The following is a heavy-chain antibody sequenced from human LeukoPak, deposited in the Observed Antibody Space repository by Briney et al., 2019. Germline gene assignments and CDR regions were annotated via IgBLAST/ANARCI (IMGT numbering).Heavy chain of an antibody. CDR1: GFTFSSYG. V-gene: IGHV3-23*01. CDR3: AKDHANTPVVTN. D-gene: IGHD2-21*02. Sequence: GGSLRLSCAASGFTFSSYGMSWVRQAPGKGLEWVSAISGSGGSTYYADSVTGRFTVSRDNSKNTVDLQMNNLRVDDTAIYYCAKDHANTPVVTNWGQGILVTVSS. J-gene: IGHJ4*02. CDR2: ISGSGGST.